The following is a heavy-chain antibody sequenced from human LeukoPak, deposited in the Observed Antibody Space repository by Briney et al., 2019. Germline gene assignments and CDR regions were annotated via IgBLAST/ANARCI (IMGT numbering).Heavy chain of an antibody. CDR2: IRYDGSNK. Sequence: GGSLRLSCAASGFTFSSYAMHWVRQAPGKGLEWVVFIRYDGSNKYYADSVKGRFTISRDNSKNTLYPQMNSLRAEDTAVYYCAKDRSGSYSQGLDYWGQGTLVTVSS. CDR1: GFTFSSYA. V-gene: IGHV3-30*02. J-gene: IGHJ4*02. D-gene: IGHD1-26*01. CDR3: AKDRSGSYSQGLDY.